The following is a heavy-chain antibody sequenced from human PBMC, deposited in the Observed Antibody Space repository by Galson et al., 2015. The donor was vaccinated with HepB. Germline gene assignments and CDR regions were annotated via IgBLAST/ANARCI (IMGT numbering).Heavy chain of an antibody. Sequence: SLRLSCAASGFRFRSDGMHWVHQAPGKGLEWVAGISYDGGKEHYADSVKGRFTISRDNSKDTLYLLMNSLRAEDTAVYFCAKGGRSYLSDDVFYPGFDDWGQGTPVTVSS. CDR3: AKGGRSYLSDDVFYPGFDD. CDR1: GFRFRSDG. V-gene: IGHV3-30*18. D-gene: IGHD3-10*01. J-gene: IGHJ4*02. CDR2: ISYDGGKE.